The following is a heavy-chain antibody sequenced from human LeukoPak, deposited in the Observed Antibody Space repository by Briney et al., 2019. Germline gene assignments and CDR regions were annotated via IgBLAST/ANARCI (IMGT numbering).Heavy chain of an antibody. CDR1: GFTFSSDF. J-gene: IGHJ3*02. V-gene: IGHV3-74*01. CDR2: ISGDETYT. CDR3: VREDDAFNI. Sequence: GGSLRLSCVASGFTFSSDFMHWIRQAPGEGLMYVSQISGDETYTNYADSVKGRFTISRDNAKNTLYLQMNSLRAEDTAVYYCVREDDAFNIWGQGTLVTVSS.